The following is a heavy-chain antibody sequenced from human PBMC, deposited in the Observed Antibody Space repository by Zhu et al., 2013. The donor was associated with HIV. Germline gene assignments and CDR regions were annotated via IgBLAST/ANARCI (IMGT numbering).Heavy chain of an antibody. CDR2: IIPIFGTA. V-gene: IGHV1-69*06. CDR1: GGTFSSYA. D-gene: IGHD5-18*01. Sequence: QVQLVQSGAEVKKPGSSVKVSCKASGGTFSSYAISWVRQAPGQGLEWMGGIIPIFGTANYAQKFQGRVTITADKSTSTAYMELSSLRSEDTAVYYCAREGELRGYSYGSPIDYWGQGTLVTVSS. CDR3: AREGELRGYSYGSPIDY. J-gene: IGHJ4*02.